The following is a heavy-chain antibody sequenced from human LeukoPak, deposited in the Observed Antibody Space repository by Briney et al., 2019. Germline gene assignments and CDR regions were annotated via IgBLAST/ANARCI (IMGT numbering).Heavy chain of an antibody. CDR3: VRDSGWWRFDL. J-gene: IGHJ4*02. CDR2: IYDDNT. CDR1: GFTVSAYA. V-gene: IGHV3-23*01. Sequence: PGVSLRLSCAATGFTVSAYAMAWVRQAPGKGLEWVSTIYDDNTYYADSVKGRFAISTDNSKNTLYLQMNSLRAEDTAVYYCVRDSGWWRFDLWGQGIQVTVSS. D-gene: IGHD6-13*01.